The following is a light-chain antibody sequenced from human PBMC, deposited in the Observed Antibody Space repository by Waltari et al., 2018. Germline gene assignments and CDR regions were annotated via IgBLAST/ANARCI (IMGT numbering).Light chain of an antibody. CDR2: AAS. J-gene: IGKJ1*01. CDR3: QHYVRLPAT. V-gene: IGKV3-20*01. Sequence: VLTQSPGTLSLAPGERATLSSRASQSVSRTLAWYQQKPGQAPSLLIYAASTRATGIPDRFSGSGSGTDFSLTISRLEPEDFAVYYCQHYVRLPATFGQGTKVEIK. CDR1: QSVSRT.